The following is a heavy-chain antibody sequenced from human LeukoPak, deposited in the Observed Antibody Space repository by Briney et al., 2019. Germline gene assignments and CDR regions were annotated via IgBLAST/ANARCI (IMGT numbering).Heavy chain of an antibody. CDR2: ISAYNGNT. CDR1: GYTFSNYG. V-gene: IGHV1-18*01. Sequence: ASVKVSCKASGYTFSNYGISWVRQAPGQGLEWMGWISAYNGNTNYAPKLQGRVTMTTDTSTSAAYMELRSLRSDDTAVYYCARADTWSNPLGSVWGQGTLVTVSS. CDR3: ARADTWSNPLGSV. D-gene: IGHD7-27*01. J-gene: IGHJ4*02.